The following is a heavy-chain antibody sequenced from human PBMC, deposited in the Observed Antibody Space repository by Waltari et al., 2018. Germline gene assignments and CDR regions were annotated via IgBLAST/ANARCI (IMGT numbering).Heavy chain of an antibody. Sequence: EVQLVESGGGLVQPGGSLRLSCAASGFTFSSYWMSWVRQAPGKGLEWVANIKQDGSEKYYVDSGKGRFTISRDNAKNSLYLQMNSLRAEDTAVYYCARGLSSPSHAFDIWGQGTMVTVSS. J-gene: IGHJ3*02. CDR3: ARGLSSPSHAFDI. D-gene: IGHD6-13*01. V-gene: IGHV3-7*03. CDR1: GFTFSSYW. CDR2: IKQDGSEK.